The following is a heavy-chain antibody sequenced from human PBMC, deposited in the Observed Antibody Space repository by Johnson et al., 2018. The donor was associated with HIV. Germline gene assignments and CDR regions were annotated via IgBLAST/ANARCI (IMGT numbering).Heavy chain of an antibody. J-gene: IGHJ3*02. CDR3: AKDWAYSSSWYDEGLAFDI. CDR1: GFTFSSYW. V-gene: IGHV3-66*01. Sequence: EVQLVESGGGLVQPGGSLRLSCAASGFTFSSYWMSWVRQAPGKGLEWISLFATGGGTDYADSVKGRFTISRDNSKNTLYLQMNSVRAEDTAVYYCAKDWAYSSSWYDEGLAFDIWGQGTMVTVSS. CDR2: FATGGGT. D-gene: IGHD6-13*01.